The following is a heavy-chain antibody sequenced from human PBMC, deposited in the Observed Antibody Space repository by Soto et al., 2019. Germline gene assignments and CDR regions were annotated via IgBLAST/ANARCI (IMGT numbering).Heavy chain of an antibody. D-gene: IGHD2-15*01. J-gene: IGHJ6*03. CDR2: FYYSGST. CDR1: GGSISNYD. Sequence: QVQLQESGSGLVKPSETLSLTCTVSGGSISNYDWSWIRQSPGKGLEWIGYFYYSGSTNYNPSLKSRVTISVDTPKNQFSLRLNSVTAADTAVYYCARLGYCSGGSCPRDYYYYMDVWGKGTTVTVSS. V-gene: IGHV4-59*01. CDR3: ARLGYCSGGSCPRDYYYYMDV.